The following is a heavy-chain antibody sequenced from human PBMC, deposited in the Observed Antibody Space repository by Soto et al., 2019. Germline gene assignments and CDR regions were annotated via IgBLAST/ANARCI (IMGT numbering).Heavy chain of an antibody. J-gene: IGHJ6*02. CDR2: ISAYNGNT. CDR3: AREDIGDIVVGNGMDV. CDR1: GYTFTSYG. V-gene: IGHV1-18*01. D-gene: IGHD2-15*01. Sequence: QVQLGQSGAEVKKPGASVTVSCKASGYTFTSYGIIWVRQAPGQGLEWMGWISAYNGNTNYAQKHQGRVTMTTDTTTSTAYMKLRSLRSDDTAVYYWAREDIGDIVVGNGMDVWGQGTTVTVSS.